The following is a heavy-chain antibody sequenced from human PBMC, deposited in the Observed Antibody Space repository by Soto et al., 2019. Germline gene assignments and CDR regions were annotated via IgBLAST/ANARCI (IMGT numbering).Heavy chain of an antibody. CDR3: ARDQGGATPGSFDY. Sequence: GGALRRSCAASGFTFSSYWMHWVRQAPGKGLVWVSRINSDGSSTSYADSVKGRFTISRDNAKNTLYLQMNSLRAEDTAVYYCARDQGGATPGSFDYWGQGTLVTVSS. D-gene: IGHD3-16*01. V-gene: IGHV3-74*01. J-gene: IGHJ4*02. CDR1: GFTFSSYW. CDR2: INSDGSST.